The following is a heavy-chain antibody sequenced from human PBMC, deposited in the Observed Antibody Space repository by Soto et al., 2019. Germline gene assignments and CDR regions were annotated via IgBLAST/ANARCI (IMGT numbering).Heavy chain of an antibody. V-gene: IGHV1-24*01. D-gene: IGHD3-10*01. CDR2: FDPEDGET. CDR1: GYTLTELS. J-gene: IGHJ5*02. Sequence: ASVKVSCKVSGYTLTELSMHWVRQAPGKGLEWMGGFDPEDGETIYAQKFQGRVTMTEDTSTDTAYMELSSLRSEDTAVYYCATVRGPRGVPGSYFTWSNWFDPWGQGTLVTVSS. CDR3: ATVRGPRGVPGSYFTWSNWFDP.